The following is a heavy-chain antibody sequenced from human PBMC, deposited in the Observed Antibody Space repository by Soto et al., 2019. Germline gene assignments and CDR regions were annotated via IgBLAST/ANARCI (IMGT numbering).Heavy chain of an antibody. Sequence: TSETLSLTCAVYGGSFSGYYWSWIRQHPGKGLEWIGEINHSGSTNYNPSLKSRVTISVDTSKNQFSLKLSSVTAADTAVYYCAREYGGNSGTFDYWGQGTLVTV. CDR1: GGSFSGYY. CDR2: INHSGST. J-gene: IGHJ4*02. CDR3: AREYGGNSGTFDY. D-gene: IGHD2-21*02. V-gene: IGHV4-34*01.